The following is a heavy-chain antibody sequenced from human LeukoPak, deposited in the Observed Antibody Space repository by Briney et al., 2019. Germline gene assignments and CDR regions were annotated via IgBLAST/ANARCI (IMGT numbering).Heavy chain of an antibody. CDR3: ASGGWHDY. J-gene: IGHJ4*02. CDR1: GFTFSSYW. Sequence: GGSLRLSCAASGFTFSSYWMHWVRQAPGKGLVWVSRVNPDGSATNYADSVKGRFTISRDNAKNTVYLQMNSLTADDTAVYYCASGGWHDYWGQGTLVTASS. CDR2: VNPDGSAT. V-gene: IGHV3-74*01. D-gene: IGHD6-19*01.